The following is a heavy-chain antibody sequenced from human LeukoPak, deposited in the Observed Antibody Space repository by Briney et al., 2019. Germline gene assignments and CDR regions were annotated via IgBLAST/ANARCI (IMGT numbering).Heavy chain of an antibody. J-gene: IGHJ4*02. CDR3: MGYGGNSF. CDR2: IDNVGGT. Sequence: GGSLRLSCVASGFTVSNNHVSWVRQAPGKGPEWVSLIDNVGGTYYADSVKGRFTISRDHSENTLYLQMNSLRAEDTALYYCMGYGGNSFWGQGTLVTVPS. CDR1: GFTVSNNH. D-gene: IGHD4-23*01. V-gene: IGHV3-66*01.